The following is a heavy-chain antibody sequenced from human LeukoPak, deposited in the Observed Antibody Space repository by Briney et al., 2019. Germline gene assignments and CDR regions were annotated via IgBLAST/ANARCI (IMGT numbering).Heavy chain of an antibody. CDR1: GGTFSSYA. Sequence: SVKVSCKASGGTFSSYAISWVRQAPGQGLEWMGGIIPIFGTANYAQKFQGRVTITTDESTSTAYMGLSSLRSEDTAVYYCTITSYNWNYEGDFDYWGQGTLVTVSS. V-gene: IGHV1-69*05. CDR3: TITSYNWNYEGDFDY. D-gene: IGHD1-7*01. J-gene: IGHJ4*02. CDR2: IIPIFGTA.